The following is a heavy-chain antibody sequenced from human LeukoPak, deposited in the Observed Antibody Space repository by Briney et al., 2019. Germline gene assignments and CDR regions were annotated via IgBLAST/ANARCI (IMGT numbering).Heavy chain of an antibody. Sequence: SVKVSCKVSGYTLTELSMHWVRQAPGKGLEWMGGFDPEDGETIYAQKFQGRVTMTEDTSTDTAYMELSSLRSEDTAVYYCATEDGSSWYHKYRYYYGMDVWGQGTTVTVSS. CDR1: GYTLTELS. J-gene: IGHJ6*02. CDR2: FDPEDGET. D-gene: IGHD6-13*01. CDR3: ATEDGSSWYHKYRYYYGMDV. V-gene: IGHV1-24*01.